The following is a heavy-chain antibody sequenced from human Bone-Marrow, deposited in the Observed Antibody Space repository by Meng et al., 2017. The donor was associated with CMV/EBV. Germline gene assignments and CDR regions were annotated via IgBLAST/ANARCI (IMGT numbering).Heavy chain of an antibody. CDR3: AKDSSSSNSLYGMDV. V-gene: IGHV3-30*02. Sequence: GESLKISCAASGFTFSSYGMHWVRQAPGKGLEWVAFIRYDGSNKYYADSVKGRFTIPRDNSKNTLYLQMNSLRAEDTAVYYCAKDSSSSNSLYGMDVWGQGTTVTVSS. D-gene: IGHD6-6*01. J-gene: IGHJ6*02. CDR1: GFTFSSYG. CDR2: IRYDGSNK.